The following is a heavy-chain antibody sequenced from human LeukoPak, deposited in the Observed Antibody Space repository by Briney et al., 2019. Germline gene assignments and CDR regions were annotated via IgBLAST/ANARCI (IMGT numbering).Heavy chain of an antibody. D-gene: IGHD2-2*01. V-gene: IGHV4-39*07. CDR3: ATTFLKCGSTSCYHGMDV. Sequence: SETLSLTCTVSGGSISSSSYYWGWIRQPPGKGLEWIGSIYYSGSTYYNPSLKSRVTISVDTSKNQFSLKLSSVTAADTAVYYCATTFLKCGSTSCYHGMDVWGQGTTVTVSS. J-gene: IGHJ6*02. CDR2: IYYSGST. CDR1: GGSISSSSYY.